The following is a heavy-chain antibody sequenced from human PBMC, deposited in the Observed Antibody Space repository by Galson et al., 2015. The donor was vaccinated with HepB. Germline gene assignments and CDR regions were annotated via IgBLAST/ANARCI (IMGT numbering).Heavy chain of an antibody. CDR1: GFTFSSYA. J-gene: IGHJ4*02. Sequence: SLRLSCAASGFTFSSYAMRWVRQAPGKGLEWVSAISGSGGSTYYADSVKGRFTISRDNSKNTLYLQMNSLRAEDTAVYYCAKDQEMATIPPYYFDYWGQGTLVTVSS. D-gene: IGHD5-24*01. CDR3: AKDQEMATIPPYYFDY. V-gene: IGHV3-23*01. CDR2: ISGSGGST.